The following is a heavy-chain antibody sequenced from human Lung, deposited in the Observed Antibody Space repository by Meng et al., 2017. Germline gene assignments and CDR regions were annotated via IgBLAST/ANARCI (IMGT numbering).Heavy chain of an antibody. CDR2: ISTSGRIT. Sequence: GESLKISCAASGFTFSNYAMNWVRQAPGKGLEWVSVISTSGRITYYADSVKGRFTISRDNSQDTVHLQMNSLTAEDTALYYCAKGGVAQGRGYWGQGTRVTVSS. CDR3: AKGGVAQGRGY. V-gene: IGHV3-23*01. CDR1: GFTFSNYA. D-gene: IGHD3-10*01. J-gene: IGHJ4*02.